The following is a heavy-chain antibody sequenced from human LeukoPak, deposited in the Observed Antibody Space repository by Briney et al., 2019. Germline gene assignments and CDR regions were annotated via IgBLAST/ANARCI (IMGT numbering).Heavy chain of an antibody. CDR1: GFTFSHYS. CDR3: ARDPGRSPDH. D-gene: IGHD1-26*01. Sequence: PGGSLRLSCTASGFTFSHYSMHWVRQAPGQGLEYVSAINSNGDDTYYTDSVRGRFTISRDNSKNTVYLQVGNLRAEDMGVYYRARDPGRSPDHWGQGTLVTVSS. CDR2: INSNGDDT. V-gene: IGHV3-64*02. J-gene: IGHJ4*02.